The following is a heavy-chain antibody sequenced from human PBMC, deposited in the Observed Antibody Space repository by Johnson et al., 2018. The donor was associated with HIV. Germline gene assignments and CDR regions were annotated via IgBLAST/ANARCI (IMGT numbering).Heavy chain of an antibody. D-gene: IGHD3-16*01. CDR3: AKPPSMGADAFDI. J-gene: IGHJ3*02. CDR1: GFTFSSYD. V-gene: IGHV3-30*18. CDR2: IPYDGTKK. Sequence: QVLLVESGGGVVQPGRSLRVSCGASGFTFSSYDMHWVRQAPGKGLEWVAVIPYDGTKKYFADSVKGRFNISRDNSKNTLYLQMNSVRPEDAAVYYCAKPPSMGADAFDIWGQGTMVTVSS.